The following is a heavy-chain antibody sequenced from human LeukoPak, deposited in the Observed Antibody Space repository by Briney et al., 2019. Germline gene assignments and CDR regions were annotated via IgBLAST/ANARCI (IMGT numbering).Heavy chain of an antibody. J-gene: IGHJ4*02. D-gene: IGHD2-2*02. CDR2: IIPIFGTA. CDR1: GGTFSTYA. V-gene: IGHV1-69*05. Sequence: GASVKVSCKASGGTFSTYAISWVRQAPGHGLEWMGGIIPIFGTANYAQKFQGRVTITTDESTSTAYMELSSLRSEDTAVYYCARTPRYCSSTSCYTAVDYWGQGTLVTVSS. CDR3: ARTPRYCSSTSCYTAVDY.